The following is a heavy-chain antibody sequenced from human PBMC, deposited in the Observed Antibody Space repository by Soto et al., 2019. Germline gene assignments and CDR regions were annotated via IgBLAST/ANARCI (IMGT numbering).Heavy chain of an antibody. J-gene: IGHJ6*02. CDR1: GFTLSSYG. D-gene: IGHD3-10*01. V-gene: IGHV3-30*18. CDR2: VSYDGSNK. Sequence: QVQLVESGGGVVQPGRSLRLSCAATGFTLSSYGMHWVRQAPGKGLEWMAVVSYDGSNKYFADSVKGRFTISRDNSKNTLYLQMNSLRAEDTAVYYCAKDPGYGSGTYYYYGMDVWGQGTTVTVSS. CDR3: AKDPGYGSGTYYYYGMDV.